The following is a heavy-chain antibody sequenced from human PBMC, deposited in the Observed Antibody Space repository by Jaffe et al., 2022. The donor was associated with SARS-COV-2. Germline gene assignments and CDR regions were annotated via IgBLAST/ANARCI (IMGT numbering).Heavy chain of an antibody. V-gene: IGHV4-61*02. CDR3: AGVPAAIRGYYYGMDV. D-gene: IGHD2-2*02. CDR2: IYTSGST. Sequence: QVQLQESGPGLVKPSQTLSLTCTVSGGSISSGSYYWSWIRQPAGKGLEWIGRIYTSGSTNYNPSLKSRVTISVDTSKNQFSLKLSSVTAADTAVYYCAGVPAAIRGYYYGMDVWGQGTTVTVSS. CDR1: GGSISSGSYY. J-gene: IGHJ6*02.